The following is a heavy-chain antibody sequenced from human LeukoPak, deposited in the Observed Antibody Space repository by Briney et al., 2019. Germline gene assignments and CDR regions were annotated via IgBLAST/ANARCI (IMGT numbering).Heavy chain of an antibody. J-gene: IGHJ5*02. CDR1: GVSVSSDNYY. D-gene: IGHD3-16*01. CDR2: IYSSGST. Sequence: SETLSLTCTVSGVSVSSDNYYWNWIRQPPGMGLEWIGYIYSSGSTNYNPSLKSRVTISVDTSKNQFSLKLTSVTAADTAVYYCARHYGPWGQGTLVTVSS. V-gene: IGHV4-61*01. CDR3: ARHYGP.